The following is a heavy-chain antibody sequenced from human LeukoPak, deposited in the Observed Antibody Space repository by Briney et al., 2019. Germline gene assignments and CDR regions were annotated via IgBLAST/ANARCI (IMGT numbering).Heavy chain of an antibody. CDR1: GYTFTSYY. CDR3: ARDLSLSGSSSGSYFDY. D-gene: IGHD6-6*01. CDR2: INPSGGST. J-gene: IGHJ4*02. V-gene: IGHV1-46*01. Sequence: GASVKVSCKASGYTFTSYYMHWVRQAPGQGLEWMGIINPSGGSTSYAQKFQGRVTMTRDMSTSTVYMELSSLRSEDTAVYYCARDLSLSGSSSGSYFDYWGQGTLVTVSS.